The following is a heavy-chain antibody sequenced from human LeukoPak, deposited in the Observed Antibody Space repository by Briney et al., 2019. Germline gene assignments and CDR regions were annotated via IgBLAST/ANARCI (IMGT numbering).Heavy chain of an antibody. D-gene: IGHD2-2*01. CDR2: VYYSGTT. CDR3: ASSLIDYCSSTSCYGWFDP. Sequence: GTLRLSCAASGFTFSSYGMSWVRQAPGKALEWIGSVYYSGTTSYNPSLKSRVTISVDMSKNHFSLRLRSVTAADTAVYYCASSLIDYCSSTSCYGWFDPWGQGTLVTVSS. J-gene: IGHJ5*02. V-gene: IGHV4-38-2*01. CDR1: GFTFSSYG.